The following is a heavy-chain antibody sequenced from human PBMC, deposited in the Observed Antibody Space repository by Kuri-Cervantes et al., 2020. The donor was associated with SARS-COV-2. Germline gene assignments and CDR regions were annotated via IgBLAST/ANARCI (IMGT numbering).Heavy chain of an antibody. J-gene: IGHJ3*02. Sequence: GGSLRLSCAASGFTFSSYAMHWVRQAPGKGLEWVAVIWYDGSNKYYADSVKGRFTISRDNSKNTLYLQMNSLRAEDTAVYYCARDSITMVQGVTSDAFDIWGQGTMVTVSS. CDR3: ARDSITMVQGVTSDAFDI. CDR1: GFTFSSYA. CDR2: IWYDGSNK. V-gene: IGHV3-33*08. D-gene: IGHD3-10*01.